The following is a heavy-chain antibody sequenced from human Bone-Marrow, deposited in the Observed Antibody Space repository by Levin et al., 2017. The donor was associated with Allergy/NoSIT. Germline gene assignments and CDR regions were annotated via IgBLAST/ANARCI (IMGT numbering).Heavy chain of an antibody. J-gene: IGHJ4*02. D-gene: IGHD1-1*01. V-gene: IGHV4-31*03. CDR3: ARLDGYSFDY. Sequence: SQTLSLTCTVSGGSIRSAGYHWTWIRQYPGKGLEWIGYVSYRGSTYFNPSLKSRLAMSIDTSEQHFSLNLTSVSAADTAIYYCARLDGYSFDYWGQGALVTVSS. CDR1: GGSIRSAGYH. CDR2: VSYRGST.